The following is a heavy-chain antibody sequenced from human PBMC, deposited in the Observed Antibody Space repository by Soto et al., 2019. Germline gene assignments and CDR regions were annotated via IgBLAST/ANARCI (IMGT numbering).Heavy chain of an antibody. CDR1: GGTFSSYT. CDR2: IIPILGIA. Sequence: QVQLVQSGAEVKKPGSSVKVSCKSSGGTFSSYTISWVRQAPGQGLEWMGRIIPILGIANYAQKFQGRVTITADKSTSTAYMELSSLRSEDTAVYYCARFRGSYGMDVWGQGTTVTVSS. V-gene: IGHV1-69*02. CDR3: ARFRGSYGMDV. J-gene: IGHJ6*02. D-gene: IGHD3-10*01.